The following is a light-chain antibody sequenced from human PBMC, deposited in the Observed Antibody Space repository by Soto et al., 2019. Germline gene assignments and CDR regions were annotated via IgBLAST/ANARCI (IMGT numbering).Light chain of an antibody. J-gene: IGKJ2*01. CDR2: GAS. CDR1: QSVASD. Sequence: EIVMTQSPATLSVSPGERVTLSCRASQSVASDLAWYQQKPGQAPRLLICGASTRATGISGTFSGSGSGTEFTLTITSLQSEDFAVYYCHQYNSWPPGTFGQGTKLEIK. V-gene: IGKV3-15*01. CDR3: HQYNSWPPGT.